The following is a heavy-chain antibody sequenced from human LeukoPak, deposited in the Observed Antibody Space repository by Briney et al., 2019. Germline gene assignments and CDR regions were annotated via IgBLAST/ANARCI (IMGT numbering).Heavy chain of an antibody. V-gene: IGHV3-74*01. J-gene: IGHJ5*02. D-gene: IGHD5-12*01. CDR2: INSDGSST. Sequence: GGSLTLSCAASGFTFSSYWMHWVRQAPGKGLVWVSRINSDGSSTSYADSVKGRFTISRDNAKNTLYLQMNSLRAEDTAVYYCARDQGYGYFDPWGQGTLVTVSS. CDR1: GFTFSSYW. CDR3: ARDQGYGYFDP.